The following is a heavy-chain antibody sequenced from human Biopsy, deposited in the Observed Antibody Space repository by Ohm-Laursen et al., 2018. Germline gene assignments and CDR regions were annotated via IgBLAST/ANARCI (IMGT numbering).Heavy chain of an antibody. Sequence: TLSLTCAVSGYSISSDYRWGWIRQAPGKTLEWLGNIFKDGNTHYNPSLRSRLLISIDTSKNQFSLMMTSVSGADTAVYFCARVGSGWAPFDKWGPGTLVTVSS. CDR1: GYSISSDYR. J-gene: IGHJ4*02. D-gene: IGHD6-19*01. CDR3: ARVGSGWAPFDK. CDR2: IFKDGNT. V-gene: IGHV4-38-2*01.